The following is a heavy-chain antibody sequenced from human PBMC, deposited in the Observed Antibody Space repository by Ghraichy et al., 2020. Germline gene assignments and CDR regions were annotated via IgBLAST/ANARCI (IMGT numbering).Heavy chain of an antibody. J-gene: IGHJ3*02. D-gene: IGHD4-23*01. V-gene: IGHV4-59*01. CDR2: IYYSGST. Sequence: SETLSLTCTVSGGSISSYYWSWIRQPPGQGLEWIGYIYYSGSTNYNPALKSRVTISLDTSKNQFSLKMSSVTAADTAVYYCARSSRGNGAAFDIWGQGTMVTVSS. CDR3: ARSSRGNGAAFDI. CDR1: GGSISSYY.